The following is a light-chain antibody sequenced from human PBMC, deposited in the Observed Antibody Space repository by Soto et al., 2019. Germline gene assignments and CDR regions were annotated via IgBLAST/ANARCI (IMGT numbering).Light chain of an antibody. J-gene: IGLJ2*01. CDR2: SDN. V-gene: IGLV1-44*01. CDR1: SSNIGTNT. Sequence: QSVLTQPPSASGTPGQKVTISCSGSSSNIGTNTVIWYQQLPGAAPKLLIYSDNQRPSGVPDRFAGSKSGTCASLAISGLQSEDEVDYYCAAWDVSLVVFGGGTKVTVL. CDR3: AAWDVSLVV.